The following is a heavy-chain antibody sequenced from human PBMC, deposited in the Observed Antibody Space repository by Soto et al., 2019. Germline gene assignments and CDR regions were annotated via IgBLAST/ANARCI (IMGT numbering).Heavy chain of an antibody. V-gene: IGHV3-23*01. Sequence: EVQLLESGGGLVQPGGSLRLSCAASGFTFSSYAMSWVRQAPGKGLEWVSAISGSGGSTYYADSVKGRFTISRDNSKNTLYLQMNSLRAENTAVYYCAKLYGDYGDPIYFDYWGQGTLVTVSS. CDR2: ISGSGGST. CDR3: AKLYGDYGDPIYFDY. CDR1: GFTFSSYA. J-gene: IGHJ4*02. D-gene: IGHD4-17*01.